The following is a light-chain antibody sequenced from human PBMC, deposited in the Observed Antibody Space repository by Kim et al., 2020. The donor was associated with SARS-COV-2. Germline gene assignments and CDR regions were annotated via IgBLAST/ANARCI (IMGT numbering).Light chain of an antibody. V-gene: IGKV3-15*01. CDR3: QQYNNWPLA. CDR2: GAS. J-gene: IGKJ4*01. CDR1: QSVGSN. Sequence: EIVMTQSPATLSVSPGERATLSCRASQSVGSNLAWYQQKPGQSPRLLMYGASTRATGIPARFSGSGSGTEFTLTISSLQSEDFAVYFCQQYNNWPLAFGGGTKVDI.